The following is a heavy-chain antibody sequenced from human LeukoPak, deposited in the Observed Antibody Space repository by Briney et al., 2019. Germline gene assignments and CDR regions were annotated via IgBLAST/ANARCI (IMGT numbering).Heavy chain of an antibody. D-gene: IGHD6-25*01. CDR1: GFTLSSYN. CDR3: ARPAGSAAGMDV. V-gene: IGHV3-48*01. CDR2: ISNDCSTI. Sequence: SLRLSCAVSGFTLSSYNMNWVRQAPGKGLEWVSYISNDCSTIYYSDSVKGRFTISRDNGKNSLYLQMNSLRAEDTAVYYCARPAGSAAGMDVWGKGTTVSVSS. J-gene: IGHJ6*03.